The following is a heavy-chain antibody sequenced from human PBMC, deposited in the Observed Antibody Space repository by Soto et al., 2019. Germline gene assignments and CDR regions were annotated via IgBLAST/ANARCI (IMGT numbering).Heavy chain of an antibody. CDR1: GFTFEDYA. J-gene: IGHJ6*03. CDR2: ITWNGVAM. V-gene: IGHV3-9*01. D-gene: IGHD1-1*01. CDR3: AKSFVAIRHLCQYMDV. Sequence: EVQLVESGGGLVQPGGSLRLSCAASGFTFEDYAMHWVRQTPGKGLEWVSGITWNGVAMGYAASVQGRFTISRDDAQNSLFLQMNSLRPEDTALYYCAKSFVAIRHLCQYMDVWGKGTTVPVSS.